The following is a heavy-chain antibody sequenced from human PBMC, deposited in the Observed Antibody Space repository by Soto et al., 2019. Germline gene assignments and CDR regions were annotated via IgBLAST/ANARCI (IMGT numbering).Heavy chain of an antibody. D-gene: IGHD3-3*02. V-gene: IGHV3-30*03. CDR1: VFTFSSYG. CDR2: ISYDGSNK. CDR3: ATAAFTHYHYGTEV. Sequence: QAVGSLRLSCASSVFTFSSYGMHWVRQSPGKWLEWVAVISYDGSNKYYADSVKGRFTISRDNSKNTLYLQMNSLRAEDTAVYYCATAAFTHYHYGTEVWGQGTTVSGS. J-gene: IGHJ6*01.